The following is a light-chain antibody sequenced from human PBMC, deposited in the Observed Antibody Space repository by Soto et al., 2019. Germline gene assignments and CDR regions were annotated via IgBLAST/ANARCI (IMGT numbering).Light chain of an antibody. V-gene: IGKV1-5*01. CDR2: DAT. J-gene: IGKJ1*01. Sequence: DIPMTQSPSTLSPSVGDRVTITCRASQNINTWLAWYQQKPGKAPKLLIYDATGLESGVPSRFSGSGSGTEFTLTISRLQPDDSATYYCQRYDTYSRTFGQGTKVEI. CDR1: QNINTW. CDR3: QRYDTYSRT.